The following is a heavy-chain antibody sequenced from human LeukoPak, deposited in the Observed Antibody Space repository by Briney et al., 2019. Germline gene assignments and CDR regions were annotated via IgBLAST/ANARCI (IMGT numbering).Heavy chain of an antibody. Sequence: PSETLSLTCSVSGYSISGGFYWGWIRQPPGKGLEWIGSIYYTGNTYYNASLKSRVTISIDTSKNQISLRLTSVTATDTAIYYCARQTGSGLFILPGGQGTLVTVSS. CDR2: IYYTGNT. CDR3: ARQTGSGLFILP. CDR1: GYSISGGFY. J-gene: IGHJ4*02. D-gene: IGHD3/OR15-3a*01. V-gene: IGHV4-38-2*02.